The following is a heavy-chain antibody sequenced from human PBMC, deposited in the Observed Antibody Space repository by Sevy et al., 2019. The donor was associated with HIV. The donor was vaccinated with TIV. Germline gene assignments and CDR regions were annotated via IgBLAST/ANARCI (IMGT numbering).Heavy chain of an antibody. Sequence: SETLSLTCAVSGYSISSGYSWGWIRQPPGKGLGWIGRIYHSGSTYYNPSLKSRVTISVDTSKNQFSLKLSSVTAADTAVYYCARAYSSSPPASMDVWGKGTTVTVSS. CDR2: IYHSGST. D-gene: IGHD6-13*01. CDR3: ARAYSSSPPASMDV. J-gene: IGHJ6*04. V-gene: IGHV4-38-2*01. CDR1: GYSISSGYS.